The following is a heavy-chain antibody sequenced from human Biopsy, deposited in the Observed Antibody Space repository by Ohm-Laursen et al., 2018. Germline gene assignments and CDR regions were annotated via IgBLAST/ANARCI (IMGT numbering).Heavy chain of an antibody. CDR2: INHSGRT. V-gene: IGHV4-34*01. CDR3: VRGVDYYDPYHYYALDV. CDR1: GESFNGYY. D-gene: IGHD3-22*01. J-gene: IGHJ6*02. Sequence: SDTLSLTCAVYGESFNGYYWSWIRQTPGKGLEWIGEINHSGRTNYNPSLKSRVPISVDTSTNQFSLKVRSVTAADTAVYYCVRGVDYYDPYHYYALDVWGQGMTVTVSS.